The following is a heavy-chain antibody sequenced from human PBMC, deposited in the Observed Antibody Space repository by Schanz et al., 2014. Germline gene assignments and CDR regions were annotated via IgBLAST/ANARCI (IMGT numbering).Heavy chain of an antibody. Sequence: QVQLLQSGAEVKKPGASVKVSCKAFGYSFTSYYIHWVRQAPGQGLEWMATINPSGGSTSFAQKFQGRVTMTRATSTSTVNMELTSLRSEDTAVYYCARDPYSASYFPSPPLYGLDVWGQGTTVTVSS. CDR1: GYSFTSYY. J-gene: IGHJ6*02. CDR3: ARDPYSASYFPSPPLYGLDV. CDR2: INPSGGST. D-gene: IGHD1-26*01. V-gene: IGHV1-46*01.